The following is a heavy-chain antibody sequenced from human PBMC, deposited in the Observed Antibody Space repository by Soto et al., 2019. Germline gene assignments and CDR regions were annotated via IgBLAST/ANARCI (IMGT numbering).Heavy chain of an antibody. CDR3: AKGPITMVRGDPAPNXY. D-gene: IGHD3-10*01. Sequence: GGSLRLSCAASGFTFSSYAMSWVRQAPGKGLEWVSAISGSGGSTYYADSVKGRFTISRDNSKNTLYLQMNSLRAEDTAVYYCAKGPITMVRGDPAPNXYWGQGTLVTVSS. CDR1: GFTFSSYA. V-gene: IGHV3-23*01. CDR2: ISGSGGST. J-gene: IGHJ4*02.